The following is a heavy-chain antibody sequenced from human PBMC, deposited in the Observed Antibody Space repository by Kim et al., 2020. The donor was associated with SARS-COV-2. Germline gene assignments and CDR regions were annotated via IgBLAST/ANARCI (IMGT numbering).Heavy chain of an antibody. J-gene: IGHJ4*02. V-gene: IGHV3-48*02. CDR3: ARDWNWGIDV. D-gene: IGHD7-27*01. CDR1: GSTFTTYN. Sequence: GGSLRLSCAASGSTFTTYNMNWVRQAPGKGLEWISYISVTDAIYYADSVKGRFTISRDYAKNSLDLQMNSLRDEDTAVYYCARDWNWGIDVWGQGILVTV. CDR2: ISVTDAI.